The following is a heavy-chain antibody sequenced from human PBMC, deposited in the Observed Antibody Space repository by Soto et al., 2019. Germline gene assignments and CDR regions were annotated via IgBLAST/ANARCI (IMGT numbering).Heavy chain of an antibody. CDR2: VNSYDGTT. J-gene: IGHJ4*02. CDR3: AREYYGTTTWIDN. Sequence: GPSVKVSCKTSGYTFTSYPYSWVRQATGQGLEWMGWVNSYDGTTKIAQQFRDRITLTADKSAATVFMELRSLTSDDTAVYYCAREYYGTTTWIDNWGQGTLVTVS. D-gene: IGHD1-7*01. CDR1: GYTFTSYP. V-gene: IGHV1-18*04.